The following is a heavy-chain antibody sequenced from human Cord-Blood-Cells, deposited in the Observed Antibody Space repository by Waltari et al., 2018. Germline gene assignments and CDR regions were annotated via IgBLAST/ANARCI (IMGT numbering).Heavy chain of an antibody. J-gene: IGHJ3*02. D-gene: IGHD2-15*01. CDR1: GGTFSSYA. Sequence: QVQLVQSGAEVKKPGSSVKVSCQASGGTFSSYALCWVRPAPGQGLEWMGGIIPIFGTANYAQKFQGRVTITADESTSTAYMELSSLRSEDTAVYYCARVVGDTGDDAFDIWGQGTMVTVSS. CDR2: IIPIFGTA. CDR3: ARVVGDTGDDAFDI. V-gene: IGHV1-69*12.